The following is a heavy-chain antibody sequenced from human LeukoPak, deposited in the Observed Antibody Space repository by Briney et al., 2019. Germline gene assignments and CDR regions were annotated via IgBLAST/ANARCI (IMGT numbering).Heavy chain of an antibody. CDR2: ISSSGSTI. V-gene: IGHV3-48*03. D-gene: IGHD3-22*01. CDR3: AREGYDSSGYYPYYFDY. J-gene: IGHJ4*02. Sequence: GGSLRLSCAASGFTFSSYEMNWVRQAPGKGLEWVSCISSSGSTIYYADSVKGRFTISRDNAKNSLYLQMNSLRAEDTAVYYCAREGYDSSGYYPYYFDYWGQGTLVSVSS. CDR1: GFTFSSYE.